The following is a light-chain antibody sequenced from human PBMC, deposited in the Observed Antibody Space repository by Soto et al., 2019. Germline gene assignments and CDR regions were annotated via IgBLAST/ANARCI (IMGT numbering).Light chain of an antibody. V-gene: IGKV3-15*01. CDR1: QSVSSN. J-gene: IGKJ5*01. CDR3: QQYNKWPPIT. Sequence: EIVMTQSPATLSVSPGERATLSCRASQSVSSNLAWYQQKPGQAPRLLIYGASTRATGIPARFSGSGSGTEFTLTITSLQSEDFAVHYCQQYNKWPPITFGQGTRPEIK. CDR2: GAS.